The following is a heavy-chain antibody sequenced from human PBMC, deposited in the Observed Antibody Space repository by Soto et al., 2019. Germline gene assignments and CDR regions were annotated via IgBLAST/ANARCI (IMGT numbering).Heavy chain of an antibody. Sequence: QVQLVKSGAEMKKLGASVKVSCKAAGYSLTHYYVHWVRQAPGQGLEWMGWINPYTSTTTYAPKFEGRISMTRDKSVSTAYMDLSGLRSDDSALYFCARPSGSQLTVYAPLGFWGQGTLVAVSS. CDR2: INPYTSTT. V-gene: IGHV1-2*02. J-gene: IGHJ4*02. D-gene: IGHD2-8*01. CDR1: GYSLTHYY. CDR3: ARPSGSQLTVYAPLGF.